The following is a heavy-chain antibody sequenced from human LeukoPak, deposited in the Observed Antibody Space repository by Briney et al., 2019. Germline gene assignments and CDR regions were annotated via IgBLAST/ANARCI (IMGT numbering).Heavy chain of an antibody. V-gene: IGHV4-31*03. CDR2: IYYSGST. J-gene: IGHJ5*02. CDR3: ARGVGYYDSRGGDWFDP. Sequence: PSETLSLTCTVSGGSISSGGYYWSWIRQHPGKGLEWIGYIYYSGSTYYNPSLKSRVTISVDTSKNQFSLKLSSVTAADTAVYYCARGVGYYDSRGGDWFDPWGQGTLVTVSS. CDR1: GGSISSGGYY. D-gene: IGHD3-22*01.